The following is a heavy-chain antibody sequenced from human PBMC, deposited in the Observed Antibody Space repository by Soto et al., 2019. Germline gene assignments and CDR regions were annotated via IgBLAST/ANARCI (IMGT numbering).Heavy chain of an antibody. Sequence: GESLKISCKGSGYSFTSYWISWVRQMPGKGLEWTGRIDPSDSYTNYSPSFQGHVTISADKSISTAYLQWSSLKASDTAMYYCASHSEYCSSTSCRGYYCYYGMDVWGQGTTVTVSS. V-gene: IGHV5-10-1*01. CDR1: GYSFTSYW. D-gene: IGHD2-2*01. CDR3: ASHSEYCSSTSCRGYYCYYGMDV. CDR2: IDPSDSYT. J-gene: IGHJ6*02.